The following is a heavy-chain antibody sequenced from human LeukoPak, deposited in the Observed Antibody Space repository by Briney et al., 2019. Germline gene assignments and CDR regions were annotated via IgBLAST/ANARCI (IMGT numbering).Heavy chain of an antibody. CDR2: IYYSGST. V-gene: IGHV4-59*01. CDR3: ARSYYYASSGYYGPFDY. CDR1: GGSISTYY. J-gene: IGHJ4*02. Sequence: PSETLSLTCTVSGGSISTYYWSWIRQPPGKELEWFGYIYYSGSTNYNPSLKSRVTISVDTSENQFSLNLNSVTAADTAVYYCARSYYYASSGYYGPFDYWGQGTLVTVSS. D-gene: IGHD3-22*01.